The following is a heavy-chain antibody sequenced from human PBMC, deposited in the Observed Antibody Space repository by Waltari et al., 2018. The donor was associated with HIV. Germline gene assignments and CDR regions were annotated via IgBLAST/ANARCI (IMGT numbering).Heavy chain of an antibody. CDR2: IYDRGST. CDR1: GGSISSHY. J-gene: IGHJ4*02. V-gene: IGHV4-59*11. Sequence: QVQLQESGPGLVKPSETLLLTCTVSGGSISSHYWSWIRQPPGKGLECIGYIYDRGSTNYNPSLKSRVTIAVDTSKKQISLKLSSVTAADTAVYYCARDFPFSHYYGSGSYFGSDYWGQGTQVTVSS. CDR3: ARDFPFSHYYGSGSYFGSDY. D-gene: IGHD3-10*01.